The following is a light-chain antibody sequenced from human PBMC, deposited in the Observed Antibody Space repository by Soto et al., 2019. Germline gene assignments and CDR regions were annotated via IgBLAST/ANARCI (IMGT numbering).Light chain of an antibody. J-gene: IGLJ2*01. V-gene: IGLV2-14*01. CDR2: DVS. Sequence: QSALTQHASVSGSPGQSITISCTGTSSDVGGYNYVSWYQQHPGKAPKLMIYDVSNRPSGVSNRFSGSKSGNTASLTISGLQAEDEADYYCSSYTSSSTEFGGGTQLTVL. CDR3: SSYTSSSTE. CDR1: SSDVGGYNY.